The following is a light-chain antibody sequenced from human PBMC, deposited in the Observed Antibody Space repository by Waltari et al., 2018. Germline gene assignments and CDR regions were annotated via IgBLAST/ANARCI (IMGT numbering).Light chain of an antibody. CDR3: QQYYSTPYT. V-gene: IGKV4-1*01. CDR1: QSVLDRSNNMNY. J-gene: IGKJ2*01. CDR2: WAS. Sequence: DIVMTQSPDSLTVSLGERATINGKSSQSVLDRSNNMNYLAWYQQKPGQPPKLLIYWASTRESGVPDRFSGSGSGTDFTLTISSLQAEDVAVYYCQQYYSTPYTFGQGTKLEIK.